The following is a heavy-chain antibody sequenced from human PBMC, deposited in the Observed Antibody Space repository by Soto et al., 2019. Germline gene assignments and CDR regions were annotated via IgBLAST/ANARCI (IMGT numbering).Heavy chain of an antibody. V-gene: IGHV1-18*01. CDR3: AIADYGDDDY. D-gene: IGHD4-17*01. Sequence: QLVQSGPEAKKPGASVKVSCKASGYTFATSTISWLRQAPGQGPEWMGWIKAYSGNTNYAQKLQGRLTMTTDTSTSTAYMELRSLTTDDTAIYYCAIADYGDDDYWGQGTLVTVSS. J-gene: IGHJ4*02. CDR1: GYTFATST. CDR2: IKAYSGNT.